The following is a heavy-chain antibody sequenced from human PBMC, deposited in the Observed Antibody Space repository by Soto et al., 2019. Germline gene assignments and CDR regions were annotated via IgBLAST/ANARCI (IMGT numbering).Heavy chain of an antibody. Sequence: ASVKVSCKASGYTFTSYDINWVRQATGQGLEWMGWMNPNSGNTGYAQKFQGRVTMTRNTSISTAYMELSSLRSEDTAVYYCASMADDFWSGYHRVDVWGQGTTVTVAS. D-gene: IGHD3-3*01. V-gene: IGHV1-8*01. J-gene: IGHJ6*02. CDR1: GYTFTSYD. CDR2: MNPNSGNT. CDR3: ASMADDFWSGYHRVDV.